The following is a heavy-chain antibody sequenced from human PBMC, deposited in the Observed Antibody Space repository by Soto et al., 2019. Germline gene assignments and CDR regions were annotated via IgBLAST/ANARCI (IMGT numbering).Heavy chain of an antibody. CDR1: DGSISSSNW. D-gene: IGHD4-17*01. V-gene: IGHV4-4*02. J-gene: IGHJ3*02. CDR2: IYHSGST. Sequence: QVQLQESGPGLVKPSGTLSLTCAVSDGSISSSNWWSWVRQPPGKGLEWIGEIYHSGSTNYNPSLKSRVTISVDKSKNQFSLKLSSVTAADTAVYYCARDHDYGDYPSAFDIWGQGTMVTVSS. CDR3: ARDHDYGDYPSAFDI.